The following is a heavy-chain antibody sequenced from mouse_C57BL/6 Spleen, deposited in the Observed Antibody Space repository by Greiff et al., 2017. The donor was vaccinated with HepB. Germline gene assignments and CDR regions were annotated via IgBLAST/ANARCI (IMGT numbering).Heavy chain of an antibody. J-gene: IGHJ3*01. CDR1: GYTFTEYT. Sequence: QVQLQQSGAELVKPGASVKLSCKASGYTFTEYTIHWVKQRSGQGLEWIGMIHPNSGSTNYNEKFKSKATLTVDKSSSTAYMQLSSLTSEDSAVYYCARSSNSWFAYWGQGTLVTVSA. V-gene: IGHV1-64*01. CDR2: IHPNSGST. CDR3: ARSSNSWFAY. D-gene: IGHD2-5*01.